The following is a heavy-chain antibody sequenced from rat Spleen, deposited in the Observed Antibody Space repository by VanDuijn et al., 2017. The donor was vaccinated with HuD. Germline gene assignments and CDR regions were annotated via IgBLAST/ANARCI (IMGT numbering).Heavy chain of an antibody. CDR1: GFTFSDYY. CDR2: ISYYGSTT. J-gene: IGHJ1*01. D-gene: IGHD2-5*01. Sequence: EVQLVESDGGLVQPGRSLKLSCATSGFTFSDYYMAWVRQAPTKGLDWVATISYYGSTTYYRDSVKGRFTISRDDGKSTLYLEMDSLRSEDMATYYCVRQGYLRDWYFDFWGPGTMVTVSS. CDR3: VRQGYLRDWYFDF. V-gene: IGHV5-29*01.